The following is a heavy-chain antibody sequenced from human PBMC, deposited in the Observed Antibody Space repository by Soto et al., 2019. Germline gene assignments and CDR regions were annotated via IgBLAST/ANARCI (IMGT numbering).Heavy chain of an antibody. CDR1: GFTFSSHG. J-gene: IGHJ6*02. D-gene: IGHD6-13*01. CDR2: ISGSGGST. V-gene: IGHV3-23*01. CDR3: ASQQLVSVYYYGMDV. Sequence: PGGSLRLSCAASGFTFSSHGMSWVRQGPGKGLEWVSAISGSGGSTYYADSVKVRFTISRDNSKNTLYLQMDSLRAEDTAVYYCASQQLVSVYYYGMDVWGQGTTVTVSS.